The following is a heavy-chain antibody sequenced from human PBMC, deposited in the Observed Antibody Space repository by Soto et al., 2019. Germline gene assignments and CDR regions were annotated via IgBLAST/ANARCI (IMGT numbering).Heavy chain of an antibody. Sequence: GESLKIPCKGSGYSFTSYWIGWVRQMPGKGLEWMGIIYPGDSDTRYSPSFQGQVTISADKSISTAYLQWSSLKASDTAMYYCARHGYSSSWYAGNWFDPWGQGTLVTVSS. CDR3: ARHGYSSSWYAGNWFDP. CDR2: IYPGDSDT. V-gene: IGHV5-51*01. J-gene: IGHJ5*02. CDR1: GYSFTSYW. D-gene: IGHD6-13*01.